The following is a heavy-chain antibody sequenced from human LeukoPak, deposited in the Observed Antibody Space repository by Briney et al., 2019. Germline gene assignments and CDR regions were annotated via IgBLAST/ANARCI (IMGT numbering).Heavy chain of an antibody. CDR2: ISWNSGSI. CDR1: GFTFDDYA. J-gene: IGHJ4*02. D-gene: IGHD1-26*01. V-gene: IGHV3-9*01. CDR3: AKDRGSFESLPDY. Sequence: PGGSLRLSCAASGFTFDDYAMHWVRQAPGKGLEWVSGISWNSGSIGYADSVRGRFTISRDNAKNSLYLQMNSLRAEDTALYYCAKDRGSFESLPDYWGQGTLVTVSS.